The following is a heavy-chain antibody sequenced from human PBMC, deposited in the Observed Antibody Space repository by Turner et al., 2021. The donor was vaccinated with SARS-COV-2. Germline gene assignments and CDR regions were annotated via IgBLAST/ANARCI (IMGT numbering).Heavy chain of an antibody. CDR1: GFSFQIYG. CDR2: IWYDGSNK. CDR3: ARDKGEGSSGWLIPSGSYYFDY. Sequence: QVQLVESGGGVVQSGRSLRLSCAASGFSFQIYGMNWVRQAAGKGLEWVAVIWYDGSNKYYADTVKGRFTISRDNSKNTLYLQMNSLRAEDTAVYYCARDKGEGSSGWLIPSGSYYFDYWGQGTLVTVSS. D-gene: IGHD6-19*01. V-gene: IGHV3-33*01. J-gene: IGHJ4*02.